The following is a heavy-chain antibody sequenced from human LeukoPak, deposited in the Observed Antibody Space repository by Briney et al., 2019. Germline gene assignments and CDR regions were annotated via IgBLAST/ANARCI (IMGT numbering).Heavy chain of an antibody. CDR3: ARSHSVYYYGSGSYKSGFDY. CDR1: GGTFSSYD. V-gene: IGHV1-8*02. Sequence: ASVKVSCKASGGTFSSYDINWVRQATGQGLEWMGWMNPNSGNTGYAQKFQGRVTMTRNTSISTAYMELSGLRSEDTAVYYCARSHSVYYYGSGSYKSGFDYWGQGTLVTVSS. J-gene: IGHJ4*02. D-gene: IGHD3-10*01. CDR2: MNPNSGNT.